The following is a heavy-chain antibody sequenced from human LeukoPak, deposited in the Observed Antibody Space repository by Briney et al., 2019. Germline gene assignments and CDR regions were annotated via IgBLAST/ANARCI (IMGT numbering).Heavy chain of an antibody. CDR1: GFTFSSYA. CDR2: ISWNSGSI. J-gene: IGHJ4*02. D-gene: IGHD4-17*01. Sequence: GGSLRLSCAASGFTFSSYAIHWVRQAPGKGLEWVSAISWNSGSINYADSVKGRFTISRDISKNAVFLQMNSLRAEDTAVYYCARDSYGDANFDTWGQGTLVTVSS. CDR3: ARDSYGDANFDT. V-gene: IGHV3-9*01.